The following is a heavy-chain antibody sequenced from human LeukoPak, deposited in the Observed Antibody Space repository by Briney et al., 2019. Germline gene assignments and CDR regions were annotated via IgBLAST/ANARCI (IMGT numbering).Heavy chain of an antibody. CDR1: GYTFTGYY. J-gene: IGHJ4*02. D-gene: IGHD3-9*01. Sequence: ASVKVSCKASGYTFTGYYIHWVRQAPGQGLEWMGWIYPNSGDTNYAQKFQGRVTMTRDTSISTAYMELSRLRSDDTAVYYCARDRWDNILTGYYDFDCWGQGTLVTVSS. CDR3: ARDRWDNILTGYYDFDC. CDR2: IYPNSGDT. V-gene: IGHV1-2*02.